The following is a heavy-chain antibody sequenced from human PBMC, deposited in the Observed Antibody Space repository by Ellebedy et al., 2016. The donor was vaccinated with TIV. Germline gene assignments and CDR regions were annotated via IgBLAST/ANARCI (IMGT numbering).Heavy chain of an antibody. Sequence: MPSETLSLTCTVSGGSISSGDYYWSWIRQPPGKGLEWIGYIYYSGSTYYNPSLKSRVTISVDTSKNQFSLKLSSVTAADTAVFYCAREISYYYGMGVWGQGTTVTVSS. CDR3: AREISYYYGMGV. J-gene: IGHJ6*02. V-gene: IGHV4-30-4*01. CDR2: IYYSGST. D-gene: IGHD3-3*01. CDR1: GGSISSGDYY.